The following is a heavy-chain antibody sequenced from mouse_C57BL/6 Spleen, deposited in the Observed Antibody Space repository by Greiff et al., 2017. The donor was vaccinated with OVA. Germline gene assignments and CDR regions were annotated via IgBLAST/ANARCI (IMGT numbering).Heavy chain of an antibody. CDR2: INPNNGGT. V-gene: IGHV1-18*01. CDR3: ARNEDAMDY. J-gene: IGHJ4*01. Sequence: VQLKESGPELVKPGASVKIPCKASGYTFTDYNMDWVKQSHGKSLEWIGDINPNNGGTIYNQKFKGKATLTVDKSSSTAYMELRSLTSEDTAVYYCARNEDAMDYWGQGTSVTVSS. CDR1: GYTFTDYN.